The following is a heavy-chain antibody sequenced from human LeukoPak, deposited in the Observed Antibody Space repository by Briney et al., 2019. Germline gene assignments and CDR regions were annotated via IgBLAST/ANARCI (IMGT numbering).Heavy chain of an antibody. CDR1: GGSISSGSYY. CDR2: IYTSGST. V-gene: IGHV4-61*02. D-gene: IGHD3-10*01. Sequence: SQTLSLTCTVSGGSISSGSYYWSWIRQPAGKGLEWIGRIYTSGSTNYNPSLKSRVTISVDTSKNQFSLKLSSVTAADTAVYYCARDMKGYGSGSFPDYWGQGTLVTASS. J-gene: IGHJ4*02. CDR3: ARDMKGYGSGSFPDY.